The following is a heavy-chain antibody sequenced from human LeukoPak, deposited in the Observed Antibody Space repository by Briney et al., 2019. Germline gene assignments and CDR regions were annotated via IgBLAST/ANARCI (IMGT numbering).Heavy chain of an antibody. D-gene: IGHD3-3*01. CDR2: INHSGST. CDR1: GGSFSGYY. V-gene: IGHV4-34*01. J-gene: IGHJ4*02. CDR3: AVKSYYDFWSGYYIFDY. Sequence: TSETLSLTCAVYGGSFSGYYWVWIRQPPGKGLEWIGEINHSGSTNYNPSLKSRVTISVDTSKNQFSLKLSSVTAADTAVYYCAVKSYYDFWSGYYIFDYWGQGTLVTVSS.